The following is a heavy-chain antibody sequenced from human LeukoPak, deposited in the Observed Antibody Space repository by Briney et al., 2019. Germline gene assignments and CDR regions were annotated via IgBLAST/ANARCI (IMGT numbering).Heavy chain of an antibody. CDR3: ARDYQGYSTSYYFDY. D-gene: IGHD4-11*01. J-gene: IGHJ4*02. Sequence: ASVNVSCKASGYTFTGYYMHWVRQAPGQGLEWMGWINPNSGGTNYAQKFQGRVTMTRDTSISTAYMELSRLRSDDTAVYYCARDYQGYSTSYYFDYWGQGTLVTVSS. CDR1: GYTFTGYY. V-gene: IGHV1-2*02. CDR2: INPNSGGT.